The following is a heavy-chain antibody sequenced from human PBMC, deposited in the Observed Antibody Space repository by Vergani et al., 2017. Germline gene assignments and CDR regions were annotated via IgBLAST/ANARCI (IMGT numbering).Heavy chain of an antibody. V-gene: IGHV3-53*04. CDR2: IYSGGST. Sequence: EVQLVESGGGLVQPGGSLRLSCAASGFTVSSNYMSWVRQAPGKGLEWVSVIYSGGSTYYADSVKGRVTISRHNSKNTLYLQMNSLRAEDTAVYYCAKDMIGVGATTLDYWGQGTLVTVSS. D-gene: IGHD1-26*01. CDR3: AKDMIGVGATTLDY. J-gene: IGHJ4*02. CDR1: GFTVSSNY.